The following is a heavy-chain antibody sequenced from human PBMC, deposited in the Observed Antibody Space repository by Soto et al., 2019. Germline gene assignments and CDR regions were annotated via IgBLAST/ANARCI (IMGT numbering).Heavy chain of an antibody. V-gene: IGHV4-34*01. CDR2: INHSGST. CDR3: ARIGDSSSWFLNWFDP. CDR1: GGSFSGYY. Sequence: PSETLSLTCAVYGGSFSGYYWSWIRQPPGKGLEWIGEINHSGSTNYNPSLKSRVTISVDTSKNQFSLKLSSVTAADTAVYYCARIGDSSSWFLNWFDPRGQGTLVTVSS. J-gene: IGHJ5*02. D-gene: IGHD6-13*01.